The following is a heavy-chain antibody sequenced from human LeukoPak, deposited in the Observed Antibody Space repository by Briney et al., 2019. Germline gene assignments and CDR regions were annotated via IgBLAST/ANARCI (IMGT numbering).Heavy chain of an antibody. J-gene: IGHJ3*02. Sequence: PSETLSLTCTVSGGSISSSSYYWGWIRQPPGKGLEWIGSIYYSGSTYYNPSLKSRVTISVDTSKNQFSLKLSSVTAADTAVYYCATLDREGSYGPRSPTFDIWGQGTMVTVSS. CDR2: IYYSGST. CDR1: GGSISSSSYY. V-gene: IGHV4-39*07. CDR3: ATLDREGSYGPRSPTFDI. D-gene: IGHD5-18*01.